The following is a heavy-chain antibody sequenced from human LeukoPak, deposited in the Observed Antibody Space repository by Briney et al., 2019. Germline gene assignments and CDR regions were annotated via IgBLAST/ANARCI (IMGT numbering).Heavy chain of an antibody. V-gene: IGHV3-30-3*01. CDR1: GFTFSSYT. CDR2: ISYDGSNK. CDR3: ARDGVPNDYGGNDLLY. J-gene: IGHJ4*02. D-gene: IGHD4-23*01. Sequence: GGSLRLSCAASGFTFSSYTMHWVRQAPGKGLEWVAVISYDGSNKYYADSVKGRFTISRDNSKNTLFLQMNSLRAEDTAVYYCARDGVPNDYGGNDLLYWGQGTLVTVSS.